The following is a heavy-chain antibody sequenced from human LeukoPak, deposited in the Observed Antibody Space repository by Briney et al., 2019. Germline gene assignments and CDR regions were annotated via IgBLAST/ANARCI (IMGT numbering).Heavy chain of an antibody. CDR1: GFTVSSNY. J-gene: IGHJ6*03. Sequence: GGSLRLSCAASGFTVSSNYMSWVVQAPGKGLEWVSVIYSGGSTYYADSVKGRFTISRDNSKNTLYLQMNSLRAEDAAVYYCASGSGSYRTPYYYMDVWGTGTTVTVSS. CDR3: ASGSGSYRTPYYYMDV. D-gene: IGHD3-10*01. CDR2: IYSGGST. V-gene: IGHV3-53*01.